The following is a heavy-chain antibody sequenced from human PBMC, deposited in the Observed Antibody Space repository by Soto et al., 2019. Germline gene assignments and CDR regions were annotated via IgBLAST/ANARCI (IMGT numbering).Heavy chain of an antibody. Sequence: SSETLSLTCSVSGASIGSGDDYWTWIRQSPGKGLEWIGYISDSGSTFYNPSLRSRLTIALDTSKNHFSLKLNSVTAADTAVYYCAKYLPPEFDPWGPGTQVTVSS. V-gene: IGHV4-30-4*08. J-gene: IGHJ5*02. D-gene: IGHD2-2*02. CDR3: AKYLPPEFDP. CDR1: GASIGSGDDY. CDR2: ISDSGST.